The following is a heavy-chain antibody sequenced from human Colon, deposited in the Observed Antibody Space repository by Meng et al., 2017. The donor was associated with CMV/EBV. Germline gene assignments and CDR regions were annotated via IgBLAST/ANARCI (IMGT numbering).Heavy chain of an antibody. D-gene: IGHD3-3*01. CDR1: GFTFSSYA. CDR2: IDDTGTVT. J-gene: IGHJ4*02. CDR3: SGFWSTYPLDY. Sequence: EVQGLESGGALVQPGGSLSLSCAASGFTFSSYAMNWVRQAPGKGLEWVSAIDDTGTVTYYTDSVKGRFTISRDNSKNTLFLQMNSLRADDTAVYYCSGFWSTYPLDYWGQGTLVTVSS. V-gene: IGHV3-23*01.